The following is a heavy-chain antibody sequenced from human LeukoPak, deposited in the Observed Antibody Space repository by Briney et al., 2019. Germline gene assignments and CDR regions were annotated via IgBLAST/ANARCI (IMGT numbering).Heavy chain of an antibody. CDR1: GYTLTGYY. D-gene: IGHD2-2*02. CDR2: INPNSGGT. CDR3: ARDKSCYTSYYYMDV. J-gene: IGHJ6*03. V-gene: IGHV1-2*02. Sequence: GASVTVSCKASGYTLTGYYMHWVRQAPGQGLEWMGWINPNSGGTNYAQKFQGRVTMTRDTSISTAYMELSRLRSDDTAVYYCARDKSCYTSYYYMDVWGKGTTVTVSS.